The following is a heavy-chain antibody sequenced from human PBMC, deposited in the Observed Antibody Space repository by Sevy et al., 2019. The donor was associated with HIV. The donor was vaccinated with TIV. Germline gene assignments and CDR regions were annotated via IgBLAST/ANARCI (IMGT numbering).Heavy chain of an antibody. Sequence: RGSLRLSCAASGFTFSSYSMNWVRQAPGKGLEWVSYISTSSSAIQYADSVKGRFTISRDDAKNSLYLQMNSLRDEDTAVYYCARDSRGSGTEFDYWGQGTLVTVSS. CDR3: ARDSRGSGTEFDY. J-gene: IGHJ4*02. CDR2: ISTSSSAI. V-gene: IGHV3-48*02. D-gene: IGHD3-10*01. CDR1: GFTFSSYS.